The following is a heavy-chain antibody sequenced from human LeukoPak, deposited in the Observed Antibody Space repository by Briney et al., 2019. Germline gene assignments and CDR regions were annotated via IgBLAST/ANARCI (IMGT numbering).Heavy chain of an antibody. J-gene: IGHJ4*02. CDR2: IKPDGSES. CDR3: IVALEGD. D-gene: IGHD1-1*01. V-gene: IGHV3-7*01. Sequence: GGSLRLSCAASGFTFSSYWINWVRQAPGKGLEWVAGIKPDGSESFYVDSVLGRFTISRDNAKNSLYLQMNSLRAEDTALYYCIVALEGDWGQGTLVNVPS. CDR1: GFTFSSYW.